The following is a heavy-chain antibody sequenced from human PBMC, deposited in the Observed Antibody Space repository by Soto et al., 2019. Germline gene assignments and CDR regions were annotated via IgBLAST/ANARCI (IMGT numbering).Heavy chain of an antibody. CDR1: GGSISSSSYY. CDR3: ARQTYYDILTGKADWFDP. Sequence: QLQLQESGPGLVKPSETLSLTCTVSGGSISSSSYYWGWIRQPPGKGLEWIGSIYYSESTYYNPSLKSRVTIAVDTSKNQFSLKLSSVTAADTAVYYCARQTYYDILTGKADWFDPWGQGTLVTVSS. J-gene: IGHJ5*02. V-gene: IGHV4-39*01. D-gene: IGHD3-9*01. CDR2: IYYSEST.